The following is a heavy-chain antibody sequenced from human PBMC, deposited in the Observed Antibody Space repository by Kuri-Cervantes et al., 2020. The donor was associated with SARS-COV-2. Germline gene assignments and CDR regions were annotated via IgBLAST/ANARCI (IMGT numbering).Heavy chain of an antibody. CDR2: IYTSGST. CDR1: GGSISSGNFY. CDR3: ARGTQQFDY. D-gene: IGHD1/OR15-1a*01. Sequence: LRLSCAVSGGSISSGNFYWSWIRQPAGKGLEWIGRIYTSGSTNYNPSLKSRVTMSVDTSKNQFSLKLSSVTAADTAVYYCARGTQQFDYWGQGTLVTVSS. J-gene: IGHJ4*02. V-gene: IGHV4-61*02.